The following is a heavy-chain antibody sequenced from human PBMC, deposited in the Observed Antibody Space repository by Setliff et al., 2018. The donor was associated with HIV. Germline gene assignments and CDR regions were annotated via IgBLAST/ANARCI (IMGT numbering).Heavy chain of an antibody. Sequence: SETLSLTCTVSGDSINTPFWWSWIRQPAGKGLEWIGRVTNTGDTSYNPSLKSRVTISMDTSKNLFSLKLTSVTAADTAVYFCAKGSGPPWFDPWGQGTLGTVSS. CDR3: AKGSGPPWFDP. CDR1: GDSINTPFW. V-gene: IGHV4-4*07. J-gene: IGHJ5*02. D-gene: IGHD3-3*01. CDR2: VTNTGDT.